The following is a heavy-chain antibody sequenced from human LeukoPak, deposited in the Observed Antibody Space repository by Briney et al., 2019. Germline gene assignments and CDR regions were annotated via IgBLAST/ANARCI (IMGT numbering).Heavy chain of an antibody. J-gene: IGHJ4*02. D-gene: IGHD5-24*01. Sequence: PGGSLRLSCAASGFTFNSYGMNWVRQAPGKGLEWISYISSSGSSKYYADSVRGRFTISRDNAKNSLFLEMNSLRAEDTAVYHCARESREMATLIDYWGQGTLVTVSS. V-gene: IGHV3-48*03. CDR1: GFTFNSYG. CDR2: ISSSGSSK. CDR3: ARESREMATLIDY.